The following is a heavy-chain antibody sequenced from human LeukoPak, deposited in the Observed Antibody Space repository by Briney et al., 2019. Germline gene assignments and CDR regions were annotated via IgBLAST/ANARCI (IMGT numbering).Heavy chain of an antibody. CDR2: IYYSGST. D-gene: IGHD4-17*01. V-gene: IGHV4-59*08. Sequence: SETLSLTCTVSGGSISSYYWSWIRQPPGKGLEWIGYIYYSGSTYYNPSLKSRVTISVDTSKNQFSLKLSSVTAADTAVYYCAATKDYGDVRGAFDIWGQGTMVTVSS. CDR1: GGSISSYY. CDR3: AATKDYGDVRGAFDI. J-gene: IGHJ3*02.